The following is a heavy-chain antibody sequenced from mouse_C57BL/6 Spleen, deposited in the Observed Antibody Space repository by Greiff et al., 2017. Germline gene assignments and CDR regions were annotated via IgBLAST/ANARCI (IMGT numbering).Heavy chain of an antibody. V-gene: IGHV14-1*01. CDR2: IDPEDGDT. D-gene: IGHD3-2*02. CDR1: GFNIKDYY. J-gene: IGHJ3*01. Sequence: EVQVVESGAELVRPGASVKLSCTASGFNIKDYYMHWVKQRPEQGLEWIGRIDPEDGDTEYAPKFQGKATMTADTSSNTAYLQLSSLTSEDTAVYYCTTFPEQLRLSWFAYWGKGILVTVSA. CDR3: TTFPEQLRLSWFAY.